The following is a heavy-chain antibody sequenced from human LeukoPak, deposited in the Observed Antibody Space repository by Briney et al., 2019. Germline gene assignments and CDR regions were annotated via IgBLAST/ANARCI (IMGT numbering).Heavy chain of an antibody. D-gene: IGHD3-10*01. Sequence: GGSLRLSCAASGFTFSSYSMNWVRQAPGKGLEWVSSISSSSSYIYYADSVKGRFTISRDNAKNSLYLQMNSLRAEDTAVYYCARDGQQYYYGSSWFDPWGQGTLVTVSS. CDR1: GFTFSSYS. CDR3: ARDGQQYYYGSSWFDP. J-gene: IGHJ5*02. V-gene: IGHV3-21*01. CDR2: ISSSSSYI.